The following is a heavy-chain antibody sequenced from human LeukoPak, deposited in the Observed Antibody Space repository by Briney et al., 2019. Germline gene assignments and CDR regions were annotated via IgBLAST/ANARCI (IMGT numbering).Heavy chain of an antibody. D-gene: IGHD2-21*02. V-gene: IGHV4-30-4*01. CDR3: ASTAVDHNWFDP. CDR1: GGSISSGDYY. J-gene: IGHJ5*02. Sequence: SETLSLTCTVSGGSISSGDYYWSWIRQPPGKGLEWIGYIYYSGSTYYNPSLKSRVTISVDTSKNQFSLKLSSVTAADTAVYYCASTAVDHNWFDPGAREPWSPSPQ. CDR2: IYYSGST.